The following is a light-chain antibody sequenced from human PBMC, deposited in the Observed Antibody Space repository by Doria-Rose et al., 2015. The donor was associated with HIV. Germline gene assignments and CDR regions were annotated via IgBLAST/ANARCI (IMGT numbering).Light chain of an antibody. CDR1: SGDVGAYNY. Sequence: SGSPGQSVTISCTGTSGDVGAYNYVSWYQQYPYKAPKLMIFEVTKRPPGVPDRFSGSKSGNTASLTVSGLQVEDEADYYCTTYAGANILVFGGGTKLTVL. J-gene: IGLJ3*02. CDR2: EVT. CDR3: TTYAGANILV. V-gene: IGLV2-8*01.